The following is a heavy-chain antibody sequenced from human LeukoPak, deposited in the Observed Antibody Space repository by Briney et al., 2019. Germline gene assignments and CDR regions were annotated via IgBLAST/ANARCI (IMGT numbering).Heavy chain of an antibody. V-gene: IGHV3-53*01. CDR1: GFTFSDYY. D-gene: IGHD3-10*01. CDR3: AKYFASGSYYKLPH. Sequence: GGSLRLSCAASGFTFSDYYMSWIRQAPGKGLEWVSVIYSGGSTYYADSVKGRFTISRDNSKNTLYLPMNSLRAEDTAVYYCAKYFASGSYYKLPHWGQGTLVTVSS. J-gene: IGHJ1*01. CDR2: IYSGGST.